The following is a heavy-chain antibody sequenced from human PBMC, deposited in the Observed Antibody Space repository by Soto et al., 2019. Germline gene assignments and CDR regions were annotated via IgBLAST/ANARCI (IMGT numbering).Heavy chain of an antibody. D-gene: IGHD4-17*01. CDR1: GGTFSSHT. CDR2: IIPALGTV. J-gene: IGHJ2*01. Sequence: QDQLVQSGAEVKKPGSSAKVSCKASGGTFSSHTFSWVRQAPGQGLEWMGRIIPALGTVTYAQKFQGRVTITADESATTVYMELNSLRSEDTAVYYCARPDFGDYWYFDLWGRGTLVTVSS. V-gene: IGHV1-69*08. CDR3: ARPDFGDYWYFDL.